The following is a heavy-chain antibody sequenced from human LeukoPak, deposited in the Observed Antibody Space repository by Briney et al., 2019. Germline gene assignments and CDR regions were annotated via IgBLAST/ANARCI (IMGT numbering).Heavy chain of an antibody. D-gene: IGHD3-9*01. Sequence: PSETLSLTCTVSGGSISSYYWSWIRQPPGKGLEWIGYIYYSGSTNYNPSLKSRVTISVDTSKNQFSLKLSSVTAADTAVYYCARATLTGYYSSENWFDPWGQGTLVTVSS. CDR1: GGSISSYY. CDR3: ARATLTGYYSSENWFDP. J-gene: IGHJ5*02. V-gene: IGHV4-59*01. CDR2: IYYSGST.